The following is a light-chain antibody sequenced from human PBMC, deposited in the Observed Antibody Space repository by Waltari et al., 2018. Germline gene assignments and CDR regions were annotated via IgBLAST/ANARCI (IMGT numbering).Light chain of an antibody. CDR1: QSVSSSY. CDR2: GAS. J-gene: IGKJ1*01. CDR3: QQYGSSRWT. Sequence: EIVLTHSPGPLSLSPGERATLSCRASQSVSSSYLAWYQQKPGQAPRLLIYGASSRATGIPDRFSGSGSGTDFTLTISRLEPEDFAVYYCQQYGSSRWTFGQGTKVEIK. V-gene: IGKV3-20*01.